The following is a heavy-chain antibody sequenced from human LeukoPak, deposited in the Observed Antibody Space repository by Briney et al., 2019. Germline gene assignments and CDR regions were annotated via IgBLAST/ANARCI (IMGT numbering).Heavy chain of an antibody. CDR1: GGTFSSYA. V-gene: IGHV1-69*05. J-gene: IGHJ6*03. CDR3: ARDVRYCSSTSCYYYYYYYMDV. Sequence: SVKVSCKASGGTFSSYAISWVRQAPGQGLEWMGRIIPIFGTANYAQKFQGRVTITTDESTSTAYMELSSLRSEDTAVYYCARDVRYCSSTSCYYYYYYYMDVWGKGTTVTVSS. CDR2: IIPIFGTA. D-gene: IGHD2-2*01.